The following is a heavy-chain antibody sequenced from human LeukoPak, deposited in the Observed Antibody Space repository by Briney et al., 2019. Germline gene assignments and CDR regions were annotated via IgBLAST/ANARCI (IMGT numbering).Heavy chain of an antibody. CDR2: MDHSGST. J-gene: IGHJ3*02. CDR1: GGSISSSDYY. V-gene: IGHV4-30-4*01. Sequence: SETLSLTCTVSGGSISSSDYYWSWLRQPPGKGLEWIGYMDHSGSTYYNPSLKSRVTISVDTSKNQLSLKLSSVTAADTAVYYCARDTVVRGPDAFDIWGQGTMVTVSS. CDR3: ARDTVVRGPDAFDI. D-gene: IGHD3-10*01.